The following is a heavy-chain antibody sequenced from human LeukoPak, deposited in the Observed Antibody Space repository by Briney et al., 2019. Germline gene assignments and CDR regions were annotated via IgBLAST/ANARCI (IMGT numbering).Heavy chain of an antibody. CDR3: ARLKPNYLGTFDS. Sequence: SETLSLTCTVSGVSIIDHDWGWIRQPPGKGLEWIGNIYSSGNTYFNPSLRSRVATSVDTSKNQFSLSLTSVTAADTAMFYCARLKPNYLGTFDSCGQGALVTVSS. D-gene: IGHD7-27*01. CDR1: GVSIIDHD. J-gene: IGHJ4*02. CDR2: IYSSGNT. V-gene: IGHV4-4*09.